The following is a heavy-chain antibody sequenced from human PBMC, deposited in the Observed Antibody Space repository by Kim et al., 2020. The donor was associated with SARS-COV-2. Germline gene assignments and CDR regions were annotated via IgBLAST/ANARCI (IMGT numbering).Heavy chain of an antibody. J-gene: IGHJ4*02. CDR2: INSGGSSS. CDR1: GFTINNFC. D-gene: IGHD3-10*01. CDR3: ARDGLWFGDF. V-gene: IGHV3-74*01. Sequence: GGSLRLSCAASGFTINNFCMHWVRQPPGKGLVWVSRINSGGSSSYYADSVKGRFTISRDNAKNTLYLQMNSLRAEDTAVYHCARDGLWFGDFWGQGALVTVSS.